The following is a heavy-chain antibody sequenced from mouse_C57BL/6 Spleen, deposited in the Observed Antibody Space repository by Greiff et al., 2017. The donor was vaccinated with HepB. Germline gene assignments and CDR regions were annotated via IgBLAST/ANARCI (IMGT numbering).Heavy chain of an antibody. D-gene: IGHD1-1*01. CDR2: IYPGDGDT. J-gene: IGHJ2*01. CDR3: ARRSYGSSYFDY. Sequence: VKLQESGAELVKPGASVKISCKASGYAFSSYWMNWVKQRPGKGLEWIGQIYPGDGDTNYNGKFKGKATLTADKSSSTAYMQLSSLTSEDSAVYFCARRSYGSSYFDYWGQGTTLTVSS. CDR1: GYAFSSYW. V-gene: IGHV1-80*01.